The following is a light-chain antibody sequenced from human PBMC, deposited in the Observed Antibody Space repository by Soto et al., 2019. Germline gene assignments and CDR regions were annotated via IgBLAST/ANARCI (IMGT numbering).Light chain of an antibody. CDR2: GAF. Sequence: DIQMTQSPSSLSASVGDRVTITCRAGQFISKYLNWYQQKPGKAPKLLIFGAFNLEGGVPSRFSGSGSGTEFTLTISGLRPDDFATYICQQTYTAVSFGPGTTVEI. J-gene: IGKJ3*01. CDR1: QFISKY. V-gene: IGKV1-39*01. CDR3: QQTYTAVS.